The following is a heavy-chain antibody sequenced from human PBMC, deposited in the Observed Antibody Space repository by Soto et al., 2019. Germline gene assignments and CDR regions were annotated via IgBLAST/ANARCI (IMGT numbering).Heavy chain of an antibody. Sequence: PSETLSLTCTVSGGSISSYYWSWIRQPPGKGLEWIGYIHYSGSTNYNPSLKTRVTISVDTSKNQFSLKLNSVTAADTAVYYCAGHGTYSSYHWFDPWGQGTLVTVSS. J-gene: IGHJ5*02. CDR2: IHYSGST. CDR1: GGSISSYY. D-gene: IGHD4-4*01. V-gene: IGHV4-59*08. CDR3: AGHGTYSSYHWFDP.